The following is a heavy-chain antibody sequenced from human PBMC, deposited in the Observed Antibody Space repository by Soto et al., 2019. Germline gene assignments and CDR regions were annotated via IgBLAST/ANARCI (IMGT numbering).Heavy chain of an antibody. CDR1: GGSISSYY. CDR2: IYYSGST. Sequence: SETLSLTCTVSGGSISSYYWSWIRQPPGKGLEWIGYIYYSGSTNYNPSLKSRVTISVDTSKNQFSLKLSSVTAADTAVYFCASYRNYVYLRFDSWGQGTLVTVSS. V-gene: IGHV4-59*08. J-gene: IGHJ5*01. D-gene: IGHD4-4*01. CDR3: ASYRNYVYLRFDS.